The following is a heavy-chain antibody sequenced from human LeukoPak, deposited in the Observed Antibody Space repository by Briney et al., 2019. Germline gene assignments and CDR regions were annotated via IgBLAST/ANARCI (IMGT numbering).Heavy chain of an antibody. V-gene: IGHV1-2*02. CDR1: GYTFTGYY. Sequence: ASVKVSCKASGYTFTGYYMHWVRQAPGQGLEWMGWINPNSGGTNYAQKFQGRVTMTRDTSISTAYMELSRLRSDDTAVYYCARDLLDYDILTGYYRHLAFDIWGRGTMVTVSS. CDR2: INPNSGGT. D-gene: IGHD3-9*01. CDR3: ARDLLDYDILTGYYRHLAFDI. J-gene: IGHJ3*02.